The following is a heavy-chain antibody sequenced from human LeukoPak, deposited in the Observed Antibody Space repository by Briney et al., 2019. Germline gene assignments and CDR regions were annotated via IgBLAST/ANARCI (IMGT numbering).Heavy chain of an antibody. Sequence: SETLSLTCTVSGGSISSHYRSWIRPPPGKGLEWIGYIYYSGSTNYNPSLKSRVTISVDTSNNQFSLKLSSVTAADTAVYYCASSRNYDILTGYPLEANDAFDIWGQGTMVTVSS. D-gene: IGHD3-9*01. J-gene: IGHJ3*02. CDR2: IYYSGST. CDR1: GGSISSHY. CDR3: ASSRNYDILTGYPLEANDAFDI. V-gene: IGHV4-59*08.